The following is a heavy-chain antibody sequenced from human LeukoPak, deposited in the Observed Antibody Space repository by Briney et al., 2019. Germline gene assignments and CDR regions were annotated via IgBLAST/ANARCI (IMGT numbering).Heavy chain of an antibody. J-gene: IGHJ5*02. CDR1: GFTFSDYG. V-gene: IGHV3-33*06. CDR3: AKGYDYGDTGRSDP. CDR2: IWYDGSDK. D-gene: IGHD4-17*01. Sequence: PGRSLTLSCAASGFTFSDYGMHWVRQAPGKGLEWVAVIWYDGSDKYYADSVKGRFTISRDNSKNTLYLQMNSLRAEDTALYYCAKGYDYGDTGRSDPWGQGTLVTVSS.